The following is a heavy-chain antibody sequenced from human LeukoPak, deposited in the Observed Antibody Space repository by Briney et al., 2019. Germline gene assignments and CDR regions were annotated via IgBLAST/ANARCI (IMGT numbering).Heavy chain of an antibody. V-gene: IGHV4-4*02. CDR3: ASYSGYSSGWYVVSSY. CDR1: GGSISSSNW. D-gene: IGHD6-19*01. Sequence: SETLSLTCAVSGGSISSSNWWSWVRQPPGKGLEWIGEIYHSGSTNYNPSLKSRVTISVDTSKNQFSLKLSSVTAADTAVYYCASYSGYSSGWYVVSSYWGQGTLVTVSS. J-gene: IGHJ4*02. CDR2: IYHSGST.